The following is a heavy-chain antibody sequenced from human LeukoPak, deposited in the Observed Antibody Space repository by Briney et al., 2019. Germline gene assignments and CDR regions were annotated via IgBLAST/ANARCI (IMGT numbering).Heavy chain of an antibody. Sequence: PSETLSLTCVVSGGSFSNGSFSGYYWSWIRQPPGKGLEWIGDVTHLGLTNYNPSFKNRVSMSLDTSKDHFSLDLTSVTAADTALYFCARACGHSLTDFRPPRLGYNWFDPWGQGALVTVSS. CDR3: ARACGHSLTDFRPPRLGYNWFDP. CDR2: VTHLGLT. CDR1: GGSFSNGSFSGYY. J-gene: IGHJ5*02. D-gene: IGHD3-9*01. V-gene: IGHV4-34*01.